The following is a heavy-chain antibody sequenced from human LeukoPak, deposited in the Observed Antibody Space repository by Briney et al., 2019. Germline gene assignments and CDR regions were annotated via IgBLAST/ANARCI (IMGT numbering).Heavy chain of an antibody. CDR2: LYYKGSTNY. CDR1: GGSITSYY. J-gene: IGHJ5*02. V-gene: IGHV4-59*01. D-gene: IGHD3-10*01. CDR3: AIGSGSYYPWFDP. Sequence: TETLSLTCTVSGGSITSYYWNWIRQPPGKGLEWIGYLYYKGSTNYNYNPSLKSRLIISADTSKNQFSLKLSSVTAEDTAVYYCAIGSGSYYPWFDPWGQGTLVTVSS.